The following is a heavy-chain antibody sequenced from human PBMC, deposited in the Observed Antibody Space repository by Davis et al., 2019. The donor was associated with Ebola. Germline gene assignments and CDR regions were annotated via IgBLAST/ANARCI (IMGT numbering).Heavy chain of an antibody. CDR2: INHSGST. D-gene: IGHD2-2*01. J-gene: IGHJ6*02. Sequence: SETLSLTCAVYGGSFSGYYWSWIRQPPGKGLEWIGEINHSGSTNYNPSLKSRVTISVDTSKNQFSLKLSSVTAADTAVYYCARLRRTAIVVVPAASGWYGMDVWGQGTTVTVSS. V-gene: IGHV4-34*01. CDR1: GGSFSGYY. CDR3: ARLRRTAIVVVPAASGWYGMDV.